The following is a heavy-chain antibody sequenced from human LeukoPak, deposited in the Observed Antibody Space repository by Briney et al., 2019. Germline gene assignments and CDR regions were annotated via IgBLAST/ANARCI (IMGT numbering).Heavy chain of an antibody. Sequence: GGSLRLSCAASGFAFSSYEMNWVRQTPGKGLEWVSYISSSGTTIYYADSVKGRFTLSRDNAKSSLSLQMNSLRAEDTAVYYCARDLSKSSSWYSDAFYIWGQGTMGTVSS. CDR2: ISSSGTTI. CDR3: ARDLSKSSSWYSDAFYI. V-gene: IGHV3-48*03. J-gene: IGHJ3*02. CDR1: GFAFSSYE. D-gene: IGHD6-13*01.